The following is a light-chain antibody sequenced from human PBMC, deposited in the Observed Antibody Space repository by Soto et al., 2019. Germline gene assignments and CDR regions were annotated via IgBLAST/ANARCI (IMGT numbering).Light chain of an antibody. Sequence: QSVLTQPASVSGSPGQSITIPCTGASSDVGSYNLVSWYQQHPGKAPKLMIYEVSRRPSGISNRFSGSESGNTASLTISGLQAEDEADYYCCSYAGSPTFVIFGGGTKLTVL. CDR3: CSYAGSPTFVI. V-gene: IGLV2-23*02. J-gene: IGLJ2*01. CDR2: EVS. CDR1: SSDVGSYNL.